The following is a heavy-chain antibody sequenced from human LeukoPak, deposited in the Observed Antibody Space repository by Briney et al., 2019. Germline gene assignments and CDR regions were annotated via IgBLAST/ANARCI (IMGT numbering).Heavy chain of an antibody. D-gene: IGHD3-10*01. CDR3: ARDDYGSGSYPFDY. CDR1: GYTFTSYG. CDR2: ISAYNGNT. Sequence: ASVKVSCKASGYTFTSYGISWARQAPGQGLEWMGWISAYNGNTNYAQKLQGRVTMTTDTSTSTAYMELRSLRSDDTAVYYCARDDYGSGSYPFDYWGQGTLVTVSS. J-gene: IGHJ4*02. V-gene: IGHV1-18*01.